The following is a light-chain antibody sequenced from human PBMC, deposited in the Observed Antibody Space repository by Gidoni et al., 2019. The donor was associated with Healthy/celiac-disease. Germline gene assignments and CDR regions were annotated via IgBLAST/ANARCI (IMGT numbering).Light chain of an antibody. Sequence: SYELTQPPSVSVSPGQTARITCSGDALPKQYAYWYQQKPGQALVLVIYKDSERPSGIPERFSGSSSGTTVTLTISGVQAEDEADYYCQSADSSGTIWVFGGGTKLTVL. CDR1: ALPKQY. V-gene: IGLV3-25*02. CDR3: QSADSSGTIWV. CDR2: KDS. J-gene: IGLJ3*02.